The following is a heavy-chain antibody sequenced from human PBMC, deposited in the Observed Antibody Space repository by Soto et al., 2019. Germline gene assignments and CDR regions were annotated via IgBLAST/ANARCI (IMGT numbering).Heavy chain of an antibody. V-gene: IGHV3-23*01. D-gene: IGHD1-26*01. J-gene: IGHJ4*02. CDR2: ISGSGDNT. CDR3: PGVSGSYGI. Sequence: EVQLLESGGGLVQPGGSLRLYCAASGFTFSSYAISWVREAPGKGLEWVSAISGSGDNTYYADSVKGRFTISRDNSKNTLYLQMNSLRAEDTAVYYCPGVSGSYGIWGQGTLVTVSS. CDR1: GFTFSSYA.